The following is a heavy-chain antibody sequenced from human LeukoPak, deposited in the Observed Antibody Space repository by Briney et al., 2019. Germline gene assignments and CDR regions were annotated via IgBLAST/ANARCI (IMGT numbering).Heavy chain of an antibody. CDR1: GGSFSGYY. V-gene: IGHV4-34*01. D-gene: IGHD6-19*01. CDR3: ARGVAVAGTYFDY. CDR2: INHSGST. J-gene: IGHJ4*02. Sequence: SETLFLTCAVYGGSFSGYYWSWIRQPPGKGLEWIGEINHSGSTNYNPSLKSRVTISVDTSKNQFSLKLSSVTAADTAVYYCARGVAVAGTYFDYWGQGTLVTVSS.